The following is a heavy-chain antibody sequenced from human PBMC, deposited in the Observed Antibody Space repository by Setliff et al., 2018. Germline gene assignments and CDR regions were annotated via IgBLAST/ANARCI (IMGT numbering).Heavy chain of an antibody. J-gene: IGHJ3*02. Sequence: PSQTLSLTCAISGDSVSSNGAAWYWIRQSPSGGLEWLGRTFYRSKWYYDYALSVKSRITVNPDTSKNQFSLHLNSVTPEDTAVYYCARDSELGLDALDIWGQGTMVTVS. CDR2: TFYRSKWYY. V-gene: IGHV6-1*01. D-gene: IGHD7-27*01. CDR1: GDSVSSNGAA. CDR3: ARDSELGLDALDI.